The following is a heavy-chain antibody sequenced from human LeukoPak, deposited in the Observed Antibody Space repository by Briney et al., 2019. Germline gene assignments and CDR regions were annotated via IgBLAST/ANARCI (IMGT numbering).Heavy chain of an antibody. Sequence: ASVKVSCKASGYTFTSYDINWVRQATGQGLEWMGWMNPNSGNTGYAQKFQGRVTITRNTSISTAYMELSSLRSEDTAVYYCARGGARYYYYYYMDVWGKRTTVTVSS. CDR3: ARGGARYYYYYYMDV. CDR1: GYTFTSYD. J-gene: IGHJ6*03. V-gene: IGHV1-8*03. D-gene: IGHD1-26*01. CDR2: MNPNSGNT.